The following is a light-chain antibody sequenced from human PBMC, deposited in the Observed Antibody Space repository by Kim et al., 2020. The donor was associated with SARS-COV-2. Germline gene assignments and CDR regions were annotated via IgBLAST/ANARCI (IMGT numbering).Light chain of an antibody. CDR3: QQYGSSLLT. V-gene: IGKV3-20*01. J-gene: IGKJ4*01. CDR1: QRISSSY. Sequence: EVVLTQSPGTLSLSPGERATLSCRASQRISSSYLAWYQQKPGQAPRLLIYGASTRATAIPDRFSGSGSGTDFTLTISRLEPEDSAVYYCQQYGSSLLTFGGGTKVDI. CDR2: GAS.